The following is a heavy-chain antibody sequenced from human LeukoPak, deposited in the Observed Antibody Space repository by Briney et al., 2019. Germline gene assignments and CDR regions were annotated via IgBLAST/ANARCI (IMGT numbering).Heavy chain of an antibody. CDR1: GYTFTVYY. J-gene: IGHJ4*02. CDR3: VSQQLVPL. V-gene: IGHV1-2*02. Sequence: GASVKVSCKASGYTFTVYYMHWVRQAPGQGLEWMGWINPNNGGTNYAQKFQGRVTMARDTSISTAYMELSSLRSDDTAVYYCVSQQLVPLWGQGTLVTVSS. D-gene: IGHD6-13*01. CDR2: INPNNGGT.